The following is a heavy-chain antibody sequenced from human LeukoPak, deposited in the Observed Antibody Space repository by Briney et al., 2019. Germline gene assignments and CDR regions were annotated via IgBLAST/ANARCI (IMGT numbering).Heavy chain of an antibody. Sequence: GGSLRLSCATSGFTFSSYAMSWVRQAPGKGLEWVSAIRGSGGSTYYADSVKGRFTISRDNSKNTLYLQMNSLRAEDTAVYYCAEGTSPYYYGMDVWGQGTTVTVSS. D-gene: IGHD1-7*01. CDR1: GFTFSSYA. CDR2: IRGSGGST. V-gene: IGHV3-23*01. J-gene: IGHJ6*02. CDR3: AEGTSPYYYGMDV.